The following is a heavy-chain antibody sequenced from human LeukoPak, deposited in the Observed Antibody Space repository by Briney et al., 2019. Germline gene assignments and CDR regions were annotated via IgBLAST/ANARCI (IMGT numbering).Heavy chain of an antibody. D-gene: IGHD6-19*01. CDR3: ARVVGYSSGWLTGGFSLFDY. Sequence: EASETLSLTCAVYGGSFSGYYWSWIRQPPGKGLEWIGEINHSGSTNYNPSLKSRVTISVDTSKNQFSLKLSSVTAADTAVYYCARVVGYSSGWLTGGFSLFDYWGQGTLVTVSS. CDR1: GGSFSGYY. J-gene: IGHJ4*02. CDR2: INHSGST. V-gene: IGHV4-34*01.